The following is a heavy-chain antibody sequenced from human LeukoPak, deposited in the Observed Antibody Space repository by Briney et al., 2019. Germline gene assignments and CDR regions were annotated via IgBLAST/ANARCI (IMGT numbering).Heavy chain of an antibody. CDR1: GGSISSYY. D-gene: IGHD5-18*01. V-gene: IGHV4-59*01. CDR3: ARDRTLDYTAMALDY. CDR2: IHYSGST. Sequence: NPSETLSLACTVSGGSISSYYWSWIRQSPGKGLEWIGYIHYSGSTNYNPSLRSRVTISEDTSKNQFSLKLSSVTAADTAVYYCARDRTLDYTAMALDYWGQGTLVTVSS. J-gene: IGHJ4*02.